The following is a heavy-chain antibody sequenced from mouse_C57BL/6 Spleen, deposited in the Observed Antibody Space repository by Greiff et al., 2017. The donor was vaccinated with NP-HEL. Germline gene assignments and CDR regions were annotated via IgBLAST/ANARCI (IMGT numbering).Heavy chain of an antibody. CDR1: GFTFSSYA. CDR3: TRDSNYVYFDD. V-gene: IGHV5-9-1*02. D-gene: IGHD2-5*01. CDR2: ISSGGDYI. Sequence: EVQGVESGEGLVKPGGSLKLSCAASGFTFSSYAMSWVRQTPEKRLEWVAYISSGGDYIYYADTVKGRFTISRDNARNTLYLQMSSLKSEDTAMYYCTRDSNYVYFDDWGQGTTLTVSS. J-gene: IGHJ2*01.